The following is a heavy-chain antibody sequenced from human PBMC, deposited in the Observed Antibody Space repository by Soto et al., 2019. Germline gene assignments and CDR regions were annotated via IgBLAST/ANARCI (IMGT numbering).Heavy chain of an antibody. CDR1: GYTFTSYG. CDR3: ARYCSGGSCYSPFAFDI. J-gene: IGHJ3*02. D-gene: IGHD2-15*01. Sequence: ASVKVSCKASGYTFTSYGISWVRQAPGQGLEWMGWISAYNGNTNYAQKLQGRVTMTTDTSTSTAYMELRSLRSDDTAVYHCARYCSGGSCYSPFAFDIWGQGTMVTVSS. CDR2: ISAYNGNT. V-gene: IGHV1-18*01.